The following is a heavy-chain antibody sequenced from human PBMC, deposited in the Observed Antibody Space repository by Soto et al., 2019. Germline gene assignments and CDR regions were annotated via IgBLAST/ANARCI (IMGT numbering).Heavy chain of an antibody. J-gene: IGHJ4*02. CDR1: GFTFSSYA. CDR2: ISSNGGST. Sequence: GGSLRLSCAASGFTFSSYAMHWVRQAPGKGLEYVSAISSNGGSTYYANSVKGRFTISRDNSKNTLYLQMGSLRAEDMAVYYCARQWLDSYYFDYWGQVTLVTVSS. D-gene: IGHD6-19*01. CDR3: ARQWLDSYYFDY. V-gene: IGHV3-64*01.